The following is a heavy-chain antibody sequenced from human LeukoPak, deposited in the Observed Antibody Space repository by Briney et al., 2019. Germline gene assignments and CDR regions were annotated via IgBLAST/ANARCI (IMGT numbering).Heavy chain of an antibody. J-gene: IGHJ4*02. CDR2: IYSGGST. CDR1: GFTVSSNY. V-gene: IGHV3-53*01. Sequence: GGSLRLSCAASGFTVSSNYMSWVRQAPGKGLEWVSVIYSGGSTYYADSVKGRFTISRDNSKNTLYLQMNSLRAEDTAVYYCARDADGLVGATTGFDYWGQGTLVTVSS. D-gene: IGHD1-26*01. CDR3: ARDADGLVGATTGFDY.